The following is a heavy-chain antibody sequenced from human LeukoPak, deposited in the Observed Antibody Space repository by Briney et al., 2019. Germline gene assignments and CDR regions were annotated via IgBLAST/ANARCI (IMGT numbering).Heavy chain of an antibody. V-gene: IGHV3-23*01. D-gene: IGHD2-2*01. J-gene: IGHJ5*02. CDR2: ISGGGGST. CDR1: RFTFSSYA. Sequence: AGGSLRLSCAASRFTFSSYAMSWVRQAPGKGLEWVSTISGGGGSTYYADSVKGRFTISRDNSKNTPYLQMNSLRADDTAVYYCARSPTAINGYFDPWGQGTLVTVSS. CDR3: ARSPTAINGYFDP.